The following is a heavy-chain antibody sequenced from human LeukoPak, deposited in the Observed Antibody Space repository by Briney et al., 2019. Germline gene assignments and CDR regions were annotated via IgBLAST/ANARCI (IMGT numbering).Heavy chain of an antibody. D-gene: IGHD5-18*01. CDR1: GYTFTSYY. J-gene: IGHJ4*02. Sequence: GASVKVFCKASGYTFTSYYMHWVRQAPGQGLEWMGIINPSGGSTSYAQKFQGRVTMTRDTSTSTVYMELSSLRSEDTAVYYCARGGVQLWLRGYFDYWGQGTLVTVSS. CDR2: INPSGGST. CDR3: ARGGVQLWLRGYFDY. V-gene: IGHV1-46*01.